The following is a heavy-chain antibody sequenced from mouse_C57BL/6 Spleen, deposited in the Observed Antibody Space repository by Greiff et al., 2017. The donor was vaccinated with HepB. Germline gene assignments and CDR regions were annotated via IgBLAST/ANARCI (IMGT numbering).Heavy chain of an antibody. Sequence: EVQGVESGGGLVQPKGSLKLSCAASGFSFNTYAMNWVRQAPGKGLEWVARIRSKSNNYATYYADSVKDRFTISRDDSESMLYLQKNNLKTEDTAMYYCVTWDVWYFDVWGTGTTVTVSS. CDR1: GFSFNTYA. V-gene: IGHV10-1*01. CDR2: IRSKSNNYAT. CDR3: VTWDVWYFDV. J-gene: IGHJ1*03. D-gene: IGHD4-1*01.